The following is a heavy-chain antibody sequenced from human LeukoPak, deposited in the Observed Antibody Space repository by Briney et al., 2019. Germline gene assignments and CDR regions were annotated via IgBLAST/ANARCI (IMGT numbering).Heavy chain of an antibody. CDR3: ARVPAVAGTYYFDY. V-gene: IGHV4-39*02. J-gene: IGHJ4*02. CDR1: GGSISSSSYY. D-gene: IGHD6-19*01. Sequence: SETLSLTCTVSGGSISSSSYYWGWIRQPPGKGREWIGSIYYSGSTYYNPSLKSRVTISVDTSKKLFSLKLSSVTAADTAVYYCARVPAVAGTYYFDYWGQGTLVTVSS. CDR2: IYYSGST.